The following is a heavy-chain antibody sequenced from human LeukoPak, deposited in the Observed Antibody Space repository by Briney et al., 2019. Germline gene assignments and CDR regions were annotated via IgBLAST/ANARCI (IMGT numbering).Heavy chain of an antibody. CDR3: ARDRETSMGGGTFDI. Sequence: SETLSLTCTVSGGSISSGGYFWSWIRQLPGKGLEWIGYIHYSGSTYYYPSLKSRVSMSVDRSKNQFSLKLTSVTAADTAAYYCARDRETSMGGGTFDIWGQGTMVTVSS. CDR1: GGSISSGGYF. J-gene: IGHJ3*02. CDR2: IHYSGST. D-gene: IGHD3-10*01. V-gene: IGHV4-31*03.